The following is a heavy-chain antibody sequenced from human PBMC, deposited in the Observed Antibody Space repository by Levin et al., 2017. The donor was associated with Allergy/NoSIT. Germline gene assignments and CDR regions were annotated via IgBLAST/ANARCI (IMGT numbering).Heavy chain of an antibody. CDR1: GGSVSSGSYY. D-gene: IGHD3-16*01. V-gene: IGHV4-61*01. CDR2: IYYSGST. CDR3: ARDLQYYDYIWGESIV. Sequence: SETLSLTCTVSGGSVSSGSYYWSWIRQPPGKGLEWIGYIYYSGSTNYNPSLKSRVTISVDTSKNQFSLKLSSVTAADTAVYYCARDLQYYDYIWGESIVWGQGTLVTVSS. J-gene: IGHJ4*02.